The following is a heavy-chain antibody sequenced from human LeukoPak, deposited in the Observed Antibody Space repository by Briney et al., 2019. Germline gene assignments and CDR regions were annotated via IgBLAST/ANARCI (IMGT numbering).Heavy chain of an antibody. CDR3: ARGVAVAEPSDY. Sequence: PGGSLRLSCAASGFTFSSYWMYRVRQAPGKGLEYVSAISSNGGSTYYANSVKGRFTISRDNSKNTLYLQMGSLRAEDMAVYYCARGVAVAEPSDYWGQGTLVTVSS. CDR2: ISSNGGST. V-gene: IGHV3-64*01. J-gene: IGHJ4*02. D-gene: IGHD6-19*01. CDR1: GFTFSSYW.